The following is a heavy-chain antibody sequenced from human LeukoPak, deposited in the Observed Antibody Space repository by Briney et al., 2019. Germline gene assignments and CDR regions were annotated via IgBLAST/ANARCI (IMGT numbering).Heavy chain of an antibody. CDR3: ARDVSVFDY. CDR1: GFTFDDYS. V-gene: IGHV3-7*01. Sequence: GGSLRLSCAASGFTFDDYSMHWVRQAPGKGLDWVANIKQDGSEKYYVDSVKGRFTISRDNAKNSLYLQMNSLRAEDTAVYYCARDVSVFDYWGQGTLVTVSS. J-gene: IGHJ4*02. CDR2: IKQDGSEK. D-gene: IGHD5/OR15-5a*01.